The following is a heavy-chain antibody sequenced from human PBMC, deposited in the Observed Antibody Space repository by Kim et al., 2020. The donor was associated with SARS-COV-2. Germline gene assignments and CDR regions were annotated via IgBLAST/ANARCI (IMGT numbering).Heavy chain of an antibody. CDR1: GFTFSSYA. CDR2: ISYDGSNK. V-gene: IGHV3-30-3*01. J-gene: IGHJ4*01. Sequence: GGSLRLPCAASGFTFSSYAMHWVRQAPGKGLEWVAVISYDGSNKYYADSVKGRFTISRDNSKNTLYLQMNSRRAEDTAVYYCARGDHKGDFWSGIFDYWG. D-gene: IGHD3-3*01. CDR3: ARGDHKGDFWSGIFDY.